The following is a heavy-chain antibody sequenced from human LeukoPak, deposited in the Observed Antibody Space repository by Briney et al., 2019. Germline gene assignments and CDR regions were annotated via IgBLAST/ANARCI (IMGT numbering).Heavy chain of an antibody. J-gene: IGHJ6*03. CDR2: IYPGDSDT. Sequence: GESLKISCKGSGYSFTSYWIGWVRQMPGKGLEWMGIIYPGDSDTRYSPSFQGQVTISADKSISTAYLQWSNLKASDTAMCYSARAKNLYYYYMDVWGKGTTVTASS. V-gene: IGHV5-51*01. CDR1: GYSFTSYW. CDR3: ARAKNLYYYYMDV.